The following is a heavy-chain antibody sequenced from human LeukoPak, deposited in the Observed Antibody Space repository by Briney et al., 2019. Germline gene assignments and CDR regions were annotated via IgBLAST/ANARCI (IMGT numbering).Heavy chain of an antibody. CDR1: GFTFSSYA. Sequence: GGSLRLSCAASGFTFSSYAMSWVRQAPGKGLEWVSAISGSGGSTYYADSVKGRFTISRDNSKNTLYLQMNSLRAEDTAVYYCAKDPGPGSRATVTTGLPYYFDYWGQGTLVTVSS. CDR3: AKDPGPGSRATVTTGLPYYFDY. V-gene: IGHV3-23*01. J-gene: IGHJ4*02. D-gene: IGHD4-11*01. CDR2: ISGSGGST.